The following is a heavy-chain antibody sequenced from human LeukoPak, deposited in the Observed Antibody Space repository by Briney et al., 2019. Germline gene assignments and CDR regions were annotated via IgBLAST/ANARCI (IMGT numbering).Heavy chain of an antibody. Sequence: GGSLRLSCAASGFTFTSYAMNWVRQAPGKGLEWVSVISGSGSTTYYADSVKGRFTISRDNSKNTLYLQMNSLRAEDTAVYHCAKALTYYYDSSGVRGAFDIWGQGTMVTVSS. D-gene: IGHD3-22*01. J-gene: IGHJ3*02. V-gene: IGHV3-23*01. CDR3: AKALTYYYDSSGVRGAFDI. CDR1: GFTFTSYA. CDR2: ISGSGSTT.